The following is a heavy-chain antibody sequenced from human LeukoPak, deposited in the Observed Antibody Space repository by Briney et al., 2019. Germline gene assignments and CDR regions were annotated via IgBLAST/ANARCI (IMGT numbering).Heavy chain of an antibody. V-gene: IGHV3-7*01. J-gene: IGHJ5*01. Sequence: GGSLRLSCAASGFTFSDYYMSWVRQAPGKGLEWLANIKHDGSVQYYVDSVKGRFTISRDNAKNSLYLQMNSLRAEDTAVYYCARDPLIAAAPDDSWGQGTLVTVSS. D-gene: IGHD6-13*01. CDR3: ARDPLIAAAPDDS. CDR2: IKHDGSVQ. CDR1: GFTFSDYY.